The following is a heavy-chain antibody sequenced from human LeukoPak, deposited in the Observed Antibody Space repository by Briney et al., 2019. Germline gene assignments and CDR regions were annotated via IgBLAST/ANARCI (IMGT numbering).Heavy chain of an antibody. CDR1: GFTFSSYS. CDR3: ARDSSSGWFPTLDAFDI. Sequence: GGSLRLSCAASGFTFSSYSMNWVRQAPGKGLEWVSSISSSSSYIYYADSVKGRFTISRDNAKNSLYLQMNSLRAEDTAVYYCARDSSSGWFPTLDAFDIWGQGTMVTVSS. D-gene: IGHD6-19*01. V-gene: IGHV3-21*01. CDR2: ISSSSSYI. J-gene: IGHJ3*02.